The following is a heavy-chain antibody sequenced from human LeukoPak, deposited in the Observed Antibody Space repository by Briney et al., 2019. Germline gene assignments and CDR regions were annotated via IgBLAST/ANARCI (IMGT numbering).Heavy chain of an antibody. V-gene: IGHV4-31*03. CDR2: IYYSGST. CDR3: AGTTTHDAFDI. D-gene: IGHD1-26*01. CDR1: GGSISSGGYY. J-gene: IGHJ3*02. Sequence: SETLSLTCTVSGGSISSGGYYWSWIRQHPGKGLEWIGYIYYSGSTYYNPSLKSRVTISVDTSKNQFSLKLSSVTAADTAVYYCAGTTTHDAFDIWGQGTMVTVSS.